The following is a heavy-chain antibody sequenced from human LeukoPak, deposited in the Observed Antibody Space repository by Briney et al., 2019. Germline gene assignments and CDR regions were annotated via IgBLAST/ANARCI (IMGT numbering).Heavy chain of an antibody. J-gene: IGHJ3*02. Sequence: GRSPRLSCAASGFTFSSYAMHWVRQAPGKGLEWVAVISYDGSNKYYADSVKGRFTISRDNSKNTLYLQMNSLRAEDTAVYYCARRGAHDAFDIWGQGTMVTVSS. D-gene: IGHD3-10*01. CDR3: ARRGAHDAFDI. CDR1: GFTFSSYA. CDR2: ISYDGSNK. V-gene: IGHV3-30-3*01.